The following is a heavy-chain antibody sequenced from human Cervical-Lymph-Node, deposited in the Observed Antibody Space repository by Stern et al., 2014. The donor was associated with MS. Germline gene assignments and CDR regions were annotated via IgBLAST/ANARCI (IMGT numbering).Heavy chain of an antibody. D-gene: IGHD2-15*01. CDR3: ARSTVVAGTTPFDY. Sequence: ESGPTLMKPTQTLTLTCTFSGFSLNTRGVAVARIRQPPGKALEWLALIYWDDDKRSSPSLKRRLTIAKDTSKNQVVLTMTNLDPVDTATYYCARSTVVAGTTPFDYWGQGTLVTVSS. V-gene: IGHV2-5*02. J-gene: IGHJ4*02. CDR2: IYWDDDK. CDR1: GFSLNTRGVA.